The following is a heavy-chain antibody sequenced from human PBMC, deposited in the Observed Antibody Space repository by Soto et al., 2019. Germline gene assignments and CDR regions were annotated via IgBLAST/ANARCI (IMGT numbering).Heavy chain of an antibody. CDR1: GGSISSYY. Sequence: QVQLQESGPGLVKPSETLSLTCTVSGGSISSYYWRWIRQPPGKGLEWIGDIYYSGSTNYNPSLKSRVTISVDTSKNQFSLKLSSVTAADTAVYYCARRYGDAFDIWGQGTMVTVSS. J-gene: IGHJ3*02. D-gene: IGHD4-17*01. CDR3: ARRYGDAFDI. V-gene: IGHV4-59*08. CDR2: IYYSGST.